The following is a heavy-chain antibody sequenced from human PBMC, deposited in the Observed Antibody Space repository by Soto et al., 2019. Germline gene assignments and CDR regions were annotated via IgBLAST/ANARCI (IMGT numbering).Heavy chain of an antibody. D-gene: IGHD1-26*01. Sequence: QITLKESGPTLVKPTQTLTLTCTFSGFSITTSGVGVGWIRQPPGKPREWLGIIFWDGDSRYSPSLKNRVTITKDTSKNQVVLKMTNMDPVDTATYYCAHRGEQVVSWGQGTLVTVSS. CDR1: GFSITTSGVG. CDR3: AHRGEQVVS. CDR2: IFWDGDS. J-gene: IGHJ5*01. V-gene: IGHV2-5*02.